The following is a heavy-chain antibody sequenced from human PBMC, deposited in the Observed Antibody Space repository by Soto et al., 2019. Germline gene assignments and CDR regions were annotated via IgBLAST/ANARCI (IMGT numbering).Heavy chain of an antibody. D-gene: IGHD3-3*01. CDR2: IYYSGST. J-gene: IGHJ3*02. CDR1: GGSISSGGYC. CDR3: ARKLEWTYGAFEI. V-gene: IGHV4-31*03. Sequence: QVQLQESGPGLVKPSQTLSLTCTVSGGSISSGGYCWSWIRQHTGKGLEWIGYIYYSGSTYYNPSLKRRISISVDTSKNQFSLKLSSVAAADTAVYYCARKLEWTYGAFEIWGQGTMVTVS.